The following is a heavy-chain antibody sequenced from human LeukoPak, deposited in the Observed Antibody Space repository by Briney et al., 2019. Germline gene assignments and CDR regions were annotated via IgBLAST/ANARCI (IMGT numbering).Heavy chain of an antibody. V-gene: IGHV3-23*01. J-gene: IGHJ4*02. CDR3: AKDLVPYDFWSGFDY. CDR1: GFTISSYA. Sequence: GGSLRLSCAASGFTISSYAMSWVRQAPGKGLEWVSAIRGSGGSTYYADSVKGRFTISRDNSKNTLYLQMNSLRDEDTAVYYCAKDLVPYDFWSGFDYWGQGTLVTVSS. D-gene: IGHD3-3*01. CDR2: IRGSGGST.